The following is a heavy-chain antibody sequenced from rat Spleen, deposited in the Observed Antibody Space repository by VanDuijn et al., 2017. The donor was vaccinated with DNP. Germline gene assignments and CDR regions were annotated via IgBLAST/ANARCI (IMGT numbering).Heavy chain of an antibody. V-gene: IGHV5-31*01. J-gene: IGHJ2*01. D-gene: IGHD1-2*01. Sequence: EVQLVESGGGPVQPGRSLKLSCVASGFIFSNYWMTWIRQAPGKGLEWVASISSTGDNTYYSDSVKGRFSLSRDNAKSTLYLQVSSLRSEDTATYYYTSNPSSRTAAPVDYWGQGVMVTVSS. CDR1: GFIFSNYW. CDR2: ISSTGDNT. CDR3: TSNPSSRTAAPVDY.